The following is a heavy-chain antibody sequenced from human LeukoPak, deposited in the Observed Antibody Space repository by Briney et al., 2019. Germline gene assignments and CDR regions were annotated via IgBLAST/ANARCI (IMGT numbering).Heavy chain of an antibody. D-gene: IGHD3-3*01. CDR1: GYTFTGYY. Sequence: ASVNVSCKASGYTFTGYYMHWVRQAPRQGLEWMGRINPNSGGTNYAQKFQGRVTMTRDTSISTAYMELSRLRSDDTAVYYCARGRTIFGVMNFDPWGQGTLVTVSS. CDR3: ARGRTIFGVMNFDP. CDR2: INPNSGGT. V-gene: IGHV1-2*06. J-gene: IGHJ5*02.